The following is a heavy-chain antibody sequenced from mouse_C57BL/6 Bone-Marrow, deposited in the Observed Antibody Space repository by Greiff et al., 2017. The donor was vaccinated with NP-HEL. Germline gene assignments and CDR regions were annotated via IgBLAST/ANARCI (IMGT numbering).Heavy chain of an antibody. CDR3: ARSYEGFYWYFDV. J-gene: IGHJ1*03. V-gene: IGHV2-9-1*01. CDR1: GFSLTSYA. D-gene: IGHD3-3*01. Sequence: VKLMESGPGLVAPSQSLSITCTVSGFSLTSYAISWVRQPPGKGLEWLGVIWTGGGTNYNSALKSRLSISKDNSKSQVFLKMNRLQTDDTARYYCARSYEGFYWYFDVWGTGTTVTVSS. CDR2: IWTGGGT.